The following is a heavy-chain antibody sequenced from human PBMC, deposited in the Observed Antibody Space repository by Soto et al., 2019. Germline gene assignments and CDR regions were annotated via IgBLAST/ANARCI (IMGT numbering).Heavy chain of an antibody. CDR3: ARARWEGLPLNNWFYP. Sequence: GASVNVSCKASGGTFSSYAISWVRQAPGQGLEWMGGIIPIFGTANYAQKFQGRVTITADESTSTAYMELSSLRSEDTAVYYCARARWEGLPLNNWFYPWGQGTQVTVSS. V-gene: IGHV1-69*13. J-gene: IGHJ5*02. CDR1: GGTFSSYA. D-gene: IGHD1-26*01. CDR2: IIPIFGTA.